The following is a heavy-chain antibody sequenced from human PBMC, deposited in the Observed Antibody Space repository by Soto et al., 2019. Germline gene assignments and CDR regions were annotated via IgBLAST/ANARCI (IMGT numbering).Heavy chain of an antibody. CDR1: GGSISSYY. D-gene: IGHD3-22*01. Sequence: SETLSLTCTVSGGSISSYYWSWIRQPPGKGLEWIGYIYYSGSTNYNPSLKSRVTISVDTSKNQFSLKLSSVTAADTAVYYCARDYSGWGYYDSSGYYLNWGQGSLVTVYS. J-gene: IGHJ4*02. CDR3: ARDYSGWGYYDSSGYYLN. V-gene: IGHV4-59*12. CDR2: IYYSGST.